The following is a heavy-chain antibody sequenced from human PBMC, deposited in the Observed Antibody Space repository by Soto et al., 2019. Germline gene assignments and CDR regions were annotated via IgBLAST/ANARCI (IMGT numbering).Heavy chain of an antibody. CDR2: IYHSSYT. D-gene: IGHD3-9*01. J-gene: IGHJ4*02. CDR3: ASELRYFDWPLPSSDY. V-gene: IGHV4-30-2*01. Sequence: SETLSLTCAVSGGSISSGGYSWSWIRQPPGKGLEWIGYIYHSSYTNYADSVKGRFTISRDNAKNSLYLQMNSLRAEDTAVYYCASELRYFDWPLPSSDYWGQGTLVTVSS. CDR1: GGSISSGGYS.